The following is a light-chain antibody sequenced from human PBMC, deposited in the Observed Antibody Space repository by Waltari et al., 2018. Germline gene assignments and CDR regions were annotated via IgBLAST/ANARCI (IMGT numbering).Light chain of an antibody. Sequence: SALTQPASVSGSPGSSITISCTGTSSEVGRYNLVSWYHQHPGKAPKLMIYEVTARPSGVSNRFSGSNSDNTASLTISGLQAEDEADYYCCSHAGSSIYVFGTGTKVTIL. CDR1: SSEVGRYNL. CDR2: EVT. CDR3: CSHAGSSIYV. J-gene: IGLJ1*01. V-gene: IGLV2-23*02.